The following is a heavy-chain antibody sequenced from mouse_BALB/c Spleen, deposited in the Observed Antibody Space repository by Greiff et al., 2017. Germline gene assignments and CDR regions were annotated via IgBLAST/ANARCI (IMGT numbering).Heavy chain of an antibody. CDR3: AREGTMIKDAMDY. CDR2: IWAGGST. D-gene: IGHD2-4*01. V-gene: IGHV2-9*02. J-gene: IGHJ4*01. Sequence: VKLMESGPGLVAPSQSLSITCTVSGFSLTSYGVHWVRQPPGKGLEWLGVIWAGGSTNYNSALMSRLSISKDNSKSQVFLKMNSLQTDDTAMYYCAREGTMIKDAMDYWGQGTSVTVSS. CDR1: GFSLTSYG.